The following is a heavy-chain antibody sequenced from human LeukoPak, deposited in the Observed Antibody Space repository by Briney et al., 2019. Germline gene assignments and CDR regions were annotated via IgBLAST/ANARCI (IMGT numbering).Heavy chain of an antibody. Sequence: SETLSLTCTVSGDFITAYYWSWIRQPPGKGLEWIGSIYHSGSTYYNPSLKSRVTISVDTSKNQFSLKLSSVTAADTAVYYCARAIEVGAMTPFDYWGQGTLVTVSS. CDR2: IYHSGST. CDR3: ARAIEVGAMTPFDY. J-gene: IGHJ4*02. V-gene: IGHV4-38-2*02. CDR1: GDFITAYY. D-gene: IGHD1-26*01.